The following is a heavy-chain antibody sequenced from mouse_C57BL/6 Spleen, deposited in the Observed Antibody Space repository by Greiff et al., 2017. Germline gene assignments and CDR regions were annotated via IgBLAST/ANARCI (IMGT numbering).Heavy chain of an antibody. CDR2: ISSGSSTI. V-gene: IGHV5-17*01. J-gene: IGHJ1*03. CDR1: GFTFSDYG. Sequence: EVQLVESGGGLVKPGGSLKLSCAASGFTFSDYGMHWVRQAPEKGLEWVAYISSGSSTIYYADTVKGRFTISRDNAKNTLFLQMTSLRSEDTAMYYLARGCYYLYWYFDVWGTGTTVTVSS. D-gene: IGHD2-3*01. CDR3: ARGCYYLYWYFDV.